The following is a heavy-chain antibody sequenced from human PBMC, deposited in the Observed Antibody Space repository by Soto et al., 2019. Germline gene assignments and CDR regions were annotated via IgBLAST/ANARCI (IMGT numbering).Heavy chain of an antibody. CDR3: ARLRSDAFDI. CDR2: ISASSSHK. CDR1: GFDFSYYT. V-gene: IGHV3-21*02. Sequence: EVQLVESGGRLVKPGESLRLSCVASGFDFSYYTMNWVRQAPGKGLEWVSAISASSSHKYSADSVRGRFTFSRDNANNSLYLQMNNLRVEDPAVYYCARLRSDAFDIWGQGTLVTVSS. J-gene: IGHJ3*02. D-gene: IGHD3-16*01.